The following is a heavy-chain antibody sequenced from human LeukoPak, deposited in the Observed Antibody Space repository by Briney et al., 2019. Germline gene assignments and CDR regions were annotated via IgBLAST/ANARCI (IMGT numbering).Heavy chain of an antibody. Sequence: SETLSLTCTVSGGSISSYYWSWIRQPPGKGLEWIGYIYYSRSTNYNPSLKSRVTISVDTSKNQFSLKLSSVTAADTAVYYCARVSPITVFGVDYYYYMDVWGKGTTVTVSS. CDR1: GGSISSYY. V-gene: IGHV4-59*01. CDR2: IYYSRST. CDR3: ARVSPITVFGVDYYYYMDV. J-gene: IGHJ6*03. D-gene: IGHD3-3*01.